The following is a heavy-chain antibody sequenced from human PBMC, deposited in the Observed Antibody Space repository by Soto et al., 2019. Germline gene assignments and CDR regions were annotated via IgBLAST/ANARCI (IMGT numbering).Heavy chain of an antibody. CDR2: INPKSGGT. V-gene: IGHV1-2*04. D-gene: IGHD2-8*01. Sequence: ASVKVSCKASGYTFTGYYMHWVRQAPGQGLEWLGRINPKSGGTSTAQKFQGWVTMTADTSISTASMELTRLTSDDTAIYYCARGDSTDCSNGVCSFFYNHDMDVWGQGTTVTVSS. CDR3: ARGDSTDCSNGVCSFFYNHDMDV. CDR1: GYTFTGYY. J-gene: IGHJ6*02.